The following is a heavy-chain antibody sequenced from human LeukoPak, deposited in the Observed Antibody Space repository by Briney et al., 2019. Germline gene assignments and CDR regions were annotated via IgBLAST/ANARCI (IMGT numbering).Heavy chain of an antibody. V-gene: IGHV3-48*01. CDR2: ISSSSSTI. Sequence: GGSLRLSCAAYGFTFSSYSMNWVRQAPGKGLEWVSYISSSSSTIYYADRVKGRFTISRDNAKNSLYLQMNSLRAEDTAVYYCARDQYSRMVAAPFDYWGQGTLVTVSS. CDR1: GFTFSSYS. D-gene: IGHD2-15*01. CDR3: ARDQYSRMVAAPFDY. J-gene: IGHJ4*02.